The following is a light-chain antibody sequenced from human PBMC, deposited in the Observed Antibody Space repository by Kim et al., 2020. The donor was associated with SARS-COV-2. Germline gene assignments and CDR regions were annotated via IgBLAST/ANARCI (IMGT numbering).Light chain of an antibody. CDR2: RAS. V-gene: IGKV1-5*03. J-gene: IGKJ1*01. Sequence: DIQMTQSPSTLSASVGDRVTITCRASQSVNTWLAWYQQKSGKAPKLLIYRASNLERGVPTRFSGSGSGTQFTLTINSLQPGDLKTYYCQQCYIYWTFGQGHKVDIK. CDR3: QQCYIYWT. CDR1: QSVNTW.